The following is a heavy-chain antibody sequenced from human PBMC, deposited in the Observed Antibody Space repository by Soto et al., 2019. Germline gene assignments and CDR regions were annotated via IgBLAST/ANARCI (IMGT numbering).Heavy chain of an antibody. V-gene: IGHV4-34*01. CDR3: ARGQVYYYYGMDV. CDR2: INHSGST. Sequence: QVQLQQWGAGLLKPSETLSLTCAVYGGSFSGYYWSWIRQPPGKGLEWIGEINHSGSTNYNPSLKSRVTISVDTSKNQFSLKLSSVTAAATAVYYCARGQVYYYYGMDVWGQGTTVTVSS. J-gene: IGHJ6*02. CDR1: GGSFSGYY.